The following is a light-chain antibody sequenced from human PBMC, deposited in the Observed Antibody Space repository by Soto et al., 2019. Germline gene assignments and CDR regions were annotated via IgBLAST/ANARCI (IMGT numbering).Light chain of an antibody. CDR2: DAS. J-gene: IGKJ3*01. CDR3: QQRSNWPPFT. Sequence: IVMTQSPATLSVSPGERATLSCTASRGISSNLAWYQQKSGQAPRLLICDASTRATGIPARFSGSGSGTDFPLTISSLEPEDFAVYYCQQRSNWPPFTFGPGTKVDI. CDR1: RGISSN. V-gene: IGKV3-11*01.